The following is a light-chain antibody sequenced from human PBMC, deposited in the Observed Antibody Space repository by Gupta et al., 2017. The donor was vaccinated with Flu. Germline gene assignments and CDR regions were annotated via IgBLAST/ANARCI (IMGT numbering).Light chain of an antibody. CDR1: QGRLCRDGSTY. CDR2: VVS. V-gene: IGKV2-30*01. CDR3: MQGAHWPWT. J-gene: IGKJ1*01. Sequence: VAVGQLASIYCRSSQGRLCRDGSTYLHWFQQRPGQTPRRLIYVVSYRDSGIPDRFSGSGSGTDFTLKISRVEAEDVGVYYCMQGAHWPWTFGQGTKVEIK.